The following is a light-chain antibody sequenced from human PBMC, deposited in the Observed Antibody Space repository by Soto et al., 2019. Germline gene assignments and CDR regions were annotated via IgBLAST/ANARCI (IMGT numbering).Light chain of an antibody. Sequence: EVVMTQSPATLSVSPGERVTLSCRASQSVGSNLAWYQQKPGQPPRLLIYAASTRATGIPARFSGSGSGTEFTLTISSLESEDFAVYYCHQYNDWPPFTFGPGTKVDI. CDR2: AAS. V-gene: IGKV3-15*01. CDR1: QSVGSN. J-gene: IGKJ3*01. CDR3: HQYNDWPPFT.